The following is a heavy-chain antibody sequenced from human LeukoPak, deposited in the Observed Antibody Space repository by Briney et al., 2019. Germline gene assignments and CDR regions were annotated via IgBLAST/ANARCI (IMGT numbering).Heavy chain of an antibody. Sequence: ASVKVSCKASGYTFTSYDINWVRQATGQGLEWMGWMNPNSGNTGYAQKFQGRVTMTRNTSISTAYMELSSLRSEDTAVYYCARENNLVYSYGYGGFDYWGQGTLVTVSS. V-gene: IGHV1-8*01. CDR3: ARENNLVYSYGYGGFDY. J-gene: IGHJ4*02. CDR2: MNPNSGNT. CDR1: GYTFTSYD. D-gene: IGHD5-18*01.